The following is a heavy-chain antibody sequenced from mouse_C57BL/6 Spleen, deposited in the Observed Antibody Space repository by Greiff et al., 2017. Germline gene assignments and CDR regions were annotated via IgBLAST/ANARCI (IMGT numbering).Heavy chain of an antibody. CDR2: IDPSDSYT. D-gene: IGHD1-3*01. CDR1: GYTFTSYW. V-gene: IGHV1-69*01. J-gene: IGHJ4*01. Sequence: QVQLKQPGAELVMPGASVKLSCKASGYTFTSYWMHWVKQRPGQGLEWIGEIDPSDSYTNYNQKFKGKSTLTVDKSSSTAYMQLSSLTSEDSAVYYCARSDNYYAMDYWGQGPSVTVAS. CDR3: ARSDNYYAMDY.